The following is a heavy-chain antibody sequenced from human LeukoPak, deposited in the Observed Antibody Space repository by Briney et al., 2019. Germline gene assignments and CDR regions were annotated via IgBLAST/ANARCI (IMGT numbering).Heavy chain of an antibody. CDR3: ARGRRYYYDSSGYFRTFDY. V-gene: IGHV1-8*03. D-gene: IGHD3-22*01. J-gene: IGHJ4*02. CDR2: MNPNSGNT. CDR1: GYTFTSYD. Sequence: ASVKLSCTASGYTFTSYDINWVRQATGQGLEWMGWMNPNSGNTGYAQKFQGRVTITRNTSISTAYMELSSLRSEDTAVYYCARGRRYYYDSSGYFRTFDYWGQGTLVTVSS.